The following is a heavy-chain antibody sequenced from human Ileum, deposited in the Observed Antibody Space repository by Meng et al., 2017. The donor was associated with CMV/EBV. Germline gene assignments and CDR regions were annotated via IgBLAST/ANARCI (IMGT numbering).Heavy chain of an antibody. V-gene: IGHV4-39*07. Sequence: QLQLQESGPGLVNPSDTLSLTCTASGGSTTSSTYYWGWIRQPPGKGLEWIGSIYYSGGTYHNPSLKSRVTISVDTSKNQFSLKLNSVTAADTAVYYCASGDSLRAVDFWGQGTLVTVSS. CDR3: ASGDSLRAVDF. D-gene: IGHD2-21*02. CDR2: IYYSGGT. CDR1: GGSTTSSTYY. J-gene: IGHJ4*02.